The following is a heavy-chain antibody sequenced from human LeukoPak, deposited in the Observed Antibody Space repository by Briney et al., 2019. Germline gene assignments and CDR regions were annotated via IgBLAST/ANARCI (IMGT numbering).Heavy chain of an antibody. CDR1: GFTFSSYG. D-gene: IGHD5-24*01. CDR2: VSGGSDTT. CDR3: ARWDGYGDY. J-gene: IGHJ4*02. V-gene: IGHV3-23*01. Sequence: GGTLRLSCEASGFTFSSYGITWVRQAPGKGLEWVSGVSGGSDTTHYAASVKGRFTISRDNSKNTLYLQMNSLRAEDTAVYYCARWDGYGDYWGQGTLVTVSS.